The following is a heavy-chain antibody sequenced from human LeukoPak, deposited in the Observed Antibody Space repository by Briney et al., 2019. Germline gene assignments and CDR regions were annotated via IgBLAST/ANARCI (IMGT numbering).Heavy chain of an antibody. CDR1: GFTFSSYE. Sequence: GGSLRLSCAASGFTFSSYEMNWVRQAPGKGLEWVSYISSSGSTIYYADSVKGRFTISRASAKNSLYLQMNSRRAQDTAVYYCAELGITMIGGVWGKGTTVTISS. D-gene: IGHD3-10*02. J-gene: IGHJ6*04. V-gene: IGHV3-48*03. CDR2: ISSSGSTI. CDR3: AELGITMIGGV.